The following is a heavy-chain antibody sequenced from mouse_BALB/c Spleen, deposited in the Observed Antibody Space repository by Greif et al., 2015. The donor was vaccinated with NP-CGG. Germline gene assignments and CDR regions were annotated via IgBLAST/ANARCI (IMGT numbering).Heavy chain of an antibody. Sequence: QVQLKEFGAELAKPGASVKMSCKASGYTFTSYWMHWVKQRPGQGLEWIGYINPSTGYTEYNQKFKDKATLTADKSSSTAYMQLSSLTSEDSAVYYCASSYYYGSSYYAMDYWGQGTSVTVSS. CDR3: ASSYYYGSSYYAMDY. D-gene: IGHD1-1*01. V-gene: IGHV1-7*01. CDR2: INPSTGYT. CDR1: GYTFTSYW. J-gene: IGHJ4*01.